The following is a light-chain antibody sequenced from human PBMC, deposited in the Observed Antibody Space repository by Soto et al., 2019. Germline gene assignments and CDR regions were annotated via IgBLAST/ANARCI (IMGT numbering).Light chain of an antibody. J-gene: IGKJ4*01. Sequence: EILMTQSPVTLSVSPGERVTLFCRASRSVSTKVAWYQQKPGQAPRLLIYGASTRATGIPPRFSGSGSGTDFTLTISNLQSEDFGTYYCQQYDKWPPITFGGETKVEI. V-gene: IGKV3-15*01. CDR3: QQYDKWPPIT. CDR2: GAS. CDR1: RSVSTK.